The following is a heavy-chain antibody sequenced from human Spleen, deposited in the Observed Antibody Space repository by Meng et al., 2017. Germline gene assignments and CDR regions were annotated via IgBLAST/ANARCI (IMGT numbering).Heavy chain of an antibody. CDR3: ARGDYGDYASLDY. Sequence: QLGGLGGGLAKPGGSLGLSCPASGLTFSSYDMHWFRQATGKGLEWVSAIGTAGDTYYPGSVRGRFTISRENAKNSLYLQMNSLRAGDTAVYYCARGDYGDYASLDYWGQGTLVTVSS. CDR2: IGTAGDT. V-gene: IGHV3-13*01. D-gene: IGHD4-17*01. CDR1: GLTFSSYD. J-gene: IGHJ4*02.